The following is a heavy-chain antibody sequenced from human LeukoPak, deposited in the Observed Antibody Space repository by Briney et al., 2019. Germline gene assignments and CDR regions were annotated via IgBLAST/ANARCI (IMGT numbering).Heavy chain of an antibody. CDR2: ISGSGGST. V-gene: IGHV3-23*01. CDR3: AKSTDCYDFWSGYFDGMDV. CDR1: GFTFSSYA. Sequence: GGSLRLSCAASGFTFSSYAMSWVRQAPGKGLEWVSAISGSGGSTYYADSVKGRFTISRDNSKNTLYLQMNSLRAEDTAVYYCAKSTDCYDFWSGYFDGMDVWGQGTTVTVSS. J-gene: IGHJ6*02. D-gene: IGHD3-3*01.